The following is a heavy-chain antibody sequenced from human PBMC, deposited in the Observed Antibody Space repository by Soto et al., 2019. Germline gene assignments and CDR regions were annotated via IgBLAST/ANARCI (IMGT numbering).Heavy chain of an antibody. D-gene: IGHD6-19*01. CDR3: ARADPVGRGWSIDY. J-gene: IGHJ4*02. V-gene: IGHV4-30-4*01. Sequence: SETLSLTCTVSGGSISRGDYYWSWIRQPPGKGLEWIGYIYYSGSTYYNPSLKSRVTISVDTSKNQFSLKLSSVTAADTAVYYCARADPVGRGWSIDYWGQGTLVTVS. CDR2: IYYSGST. CDR1: GGSISRGDYY.